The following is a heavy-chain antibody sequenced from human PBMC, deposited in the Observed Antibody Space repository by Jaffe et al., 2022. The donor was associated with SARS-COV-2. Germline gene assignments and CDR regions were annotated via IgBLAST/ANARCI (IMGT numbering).Heavy chain of an antibody. CDR2: IYYSGST. V-gene: IGHV4-30-4*01. CDR1: GGSISSGDYY. D-gene: IGHD4-17*01. Sequence: QVQLQESGPGLVKPSQTLSLTCTVSGGSISSGDYYWSWIRQPPGKGLEWIGYIYYSGSTYYNPSLKSRVTISVDTSKNQFSLKLSSVTAADTAVYYCAREGGYGDYVGGMDVWGQGTTVTVSS. CDR3: AREGGYGDYVGGMDV. J-gene: IGHJ6*02.